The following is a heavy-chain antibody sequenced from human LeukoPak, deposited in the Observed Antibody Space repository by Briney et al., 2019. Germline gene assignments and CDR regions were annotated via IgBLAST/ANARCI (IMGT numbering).Heavy chain of an antibody. D-gene: IGHD5-24*01. V-gene: IGHV1-69*13. CDR2: IIPIFGTA. CDR3: ARDQEMATYKPHY. CDR1: GYTFTSYD. J-gene: IGHJ4*02. Sequence: SVKVSCKASGYTFTSYDISWVRQAPGQGLEWMGGIIPIFGTANYAQKFQGRVTITADESTSTAYMELSSLRSEDTAVYYCARDQEMATYKPHYWGQGTLVTVSS.